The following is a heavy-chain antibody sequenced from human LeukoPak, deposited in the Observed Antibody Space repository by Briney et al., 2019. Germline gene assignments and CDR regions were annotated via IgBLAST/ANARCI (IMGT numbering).Heavy chain of an antibody. CDR3: ARPYYYGSGSYYDY. D-gene: IGHD3-10*01. CDR1: GFTVSSNY. CDR2: IYSGGST. V-gene: IGHV3-53*01. J-gene: IGHJ4*02. Sequence: PGGSLRLSCAASGFTVSSNYMSWVRQAPGKGLEWVSVIYSGGSTYYADSVKGRFTISRDNSKNTLYLQMNSLRAEDTVVYYCARPYYYGSGSYYDYWGQGTLVTVSS.